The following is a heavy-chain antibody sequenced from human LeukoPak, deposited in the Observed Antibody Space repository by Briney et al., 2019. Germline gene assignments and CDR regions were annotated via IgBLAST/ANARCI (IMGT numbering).Heavy chain of an antibody. CDR3: ARHQISTRGYYYYGMDV. J-gene: IGHJ6*02. D-gene: IGHD3-10*01. CDR2: IYYSGST. CDR1: GGSFSGYY. Sequence: SETLSLTCAVYGGSFSGYYWSWIRQPPGKGLEWIGYIYYSGSTNYNPSLKSRVTISVDTSKNQFSLKLSSVTAADTAVYYCARHQISTRGYYYYGMDVWGQGTTVTVSS. V-gene: IGHV4-59*08.